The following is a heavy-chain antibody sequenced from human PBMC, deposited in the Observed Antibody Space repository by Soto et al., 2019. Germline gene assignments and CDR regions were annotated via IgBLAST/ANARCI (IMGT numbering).Heavy chain of an antibody. Sequence: EVQLLDSGGGLVQPGGSLRLSCVTSGFTFRSYAMSWVRQAPGKGLEWVSAVTAGGGNTYYADSVKGRFTISRDNSKNTLYLQMNSLRAEDTAVYYCAKGGLWFGEFYGGYWGQGTLVTVSS. D-gene: IGHD3-10*01. CDR1: GFTFRSYA. CDR2: VTAGGGNT. J-gene: IGHJ4*02. CDR3: AKGGLWFGEFYGGY. V-gene: IGHV3-23*01.